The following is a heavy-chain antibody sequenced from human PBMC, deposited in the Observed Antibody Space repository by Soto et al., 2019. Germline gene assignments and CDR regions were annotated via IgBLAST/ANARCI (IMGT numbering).Heavy chain of an antibody. D-gene: IGHD6-19*01. CDR1: GGSISSSSYY. J-gene: IGHJ2*01. CDR2: IYYSGST. Sequence: KQSQTLSLTCTVSGGSISSSSYYWGWIRQPPGKGLEWIGSIYYSGSTYYNPSLKSRVTISVDTSKNQFSLKLSSVTAADTAVYYCARQENGSGWSHWYFDLWGRGTLVTVSS. V-gene: IGHV4-39*01. CDR3: ARQENGSGWSHWYFDL.